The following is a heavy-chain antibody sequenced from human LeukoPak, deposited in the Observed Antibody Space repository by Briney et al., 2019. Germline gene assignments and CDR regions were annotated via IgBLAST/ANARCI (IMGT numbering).Heavy chain of an antibody. CDR1: GVSFSSGGMY. D-gene: IGHD2-15*01. Sequence: SETLSLTCAVSGVSFSSGGMYWGWIRPHPGKGLEWIAYIYFNGNTYYNPSLKSPVTISVDTSKNQFSLKLSSVTAADSAVSYCARAVPSGGSCYEDYWGQGTLVTVSS. CDR2: IYFNGNT. CDR3: ARAVPSGGSCYEDY. V-gene: IGHV4-31*11. J-gene: IGHJ4*02.